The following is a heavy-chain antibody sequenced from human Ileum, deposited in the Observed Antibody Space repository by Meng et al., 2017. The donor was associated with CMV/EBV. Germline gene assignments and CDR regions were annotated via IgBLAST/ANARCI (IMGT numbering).Heavy chain of an antibody. Sequence: GESLKISCAASGFTFSSYSMNWVRQAPGKGLEWVSSISSSSSYIYYADSVKGRFTISRDNAKNSLYLQMNSLRAEDTAMYYCARGYSGTSYWGQGTLVTVSS. V-gene: IGHV3-21*04. CDR1: GFTFSSYS. CDR3: ARGYSGTSY. CDR2: ISSSSSYI. D-gene: IGHD1-26*01. J-gene: IGHJ4*02.